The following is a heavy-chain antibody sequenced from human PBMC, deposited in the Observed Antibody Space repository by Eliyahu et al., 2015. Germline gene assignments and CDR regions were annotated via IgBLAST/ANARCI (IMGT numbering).Heavy chain of an antibody. J-gene: IGHJ6*02. CDR2: TYYRSKWYN. Sequence: QVQVQQSGPGLVKPSQTLSLTCAISGDGVSSNSAAWXWIRQSPSRGLEWLGRTYYRSKWYNDYAVSVKSRITINPDTSKNQFSLQLNSVTPEDTAVYYCARGGSMATITTYYYYAMDVWGQGTTVTVSS. CDR1: GDGVSSNSAA. CDR3: ARGGSMATITTYYYYAMDV. D-gene: IGHD5-24*01. V-gene: IGHV6-1*01.